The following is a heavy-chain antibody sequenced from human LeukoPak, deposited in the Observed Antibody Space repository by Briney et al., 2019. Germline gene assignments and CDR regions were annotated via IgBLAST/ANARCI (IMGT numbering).Heavy chain of an antibody. V-gene: IGHV3-53*01. CDR1: GFIVSSNY. CDR3: ARLVATTGRLCFDY. J-gene: IGHJ4*02. Sequence: GGSLRLSCAASGFIVSSNYMGWVRQAPGKGLEYVSVIYSGGNTYYGGSVKGRFTISRDNSKNTIYLQMNSLRAEDTAVFYCARLVATTGRLCFDYWGQGNLVTVSS. CDR2: IYSGGNT. D-gene: IGHD1-1*01.